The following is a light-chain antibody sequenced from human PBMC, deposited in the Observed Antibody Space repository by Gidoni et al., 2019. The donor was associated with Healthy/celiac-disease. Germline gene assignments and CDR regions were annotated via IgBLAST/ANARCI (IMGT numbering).Light chain of an antibody. J-gene: IGKJ5*01. CDR3: QQANSFPIT. CDR1: QGSRSW. CDR2: AAS. Sequence: IQMTQSPSSVSASVGDRFTITCRESQGSRSWLAWYQQKPVKAPKLMIYAASILQSGFPSRFSGSGAGTDFTLTISSLQPEDFATYYCQQANSFPITFGHGTRLEIK. V-gene: IGKV1D-12*01.